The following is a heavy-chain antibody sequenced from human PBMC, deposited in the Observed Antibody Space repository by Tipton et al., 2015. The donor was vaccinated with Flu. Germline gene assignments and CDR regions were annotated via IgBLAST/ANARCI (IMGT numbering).Heavy chain of an antibody. CDR1: GDSLGSSYY. D-gene: IGHD3-22*01. Sequence: LRLSCSVSGDSLGSSYYWAWIRQPPGRGLEWIGNIHTSAGTYYNLSLRSRVTISVDTSKNQFSLKLTSVTAADTAVYYCARDLKWSSAYYNPFGYWGQGTLVTVSS. V-gene: IGHV4-38-2*02. CDR3: ARDLKWSSAYYNPFGY. CDR2: IHTSAGT. J-gene: IGHJ4*02.